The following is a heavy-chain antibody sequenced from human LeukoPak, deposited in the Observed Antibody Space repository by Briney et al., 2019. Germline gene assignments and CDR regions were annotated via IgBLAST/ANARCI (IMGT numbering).Heavy chain of an antibody. Sequence: ASVKVSCKASGYIFTSYGISWVRQAPGQGLEWMGWISAYNGNTNYAQKLQGRVTMTTDTSTSTAYMELRSLRSDDTAVYYCALVPAAMSGYYYGMDVWGQGTTVTVSS. CDR2: ISAYNGNT. CDR3: ALVPAAMSGYYYGMDV. CDR1: GYIFTSYG. D-gene: IGHD2-2*01. V-gene: IGHV1-18*01. J-gene: IGHJ6*02.